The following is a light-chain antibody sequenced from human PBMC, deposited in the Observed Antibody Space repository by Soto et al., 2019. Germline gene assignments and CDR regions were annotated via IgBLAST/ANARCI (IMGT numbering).Light chain of an antibody. CDR1: QNITTW. CDR2: GAS. V-gene: IGKV1-12*01. J-gene: IGKJ3*01. CDR3: KQGSRFPLT. Sequence: DIQMIQSPSSVSASVGDRVTVTCRASQNITTWLTWYQQTPGKAPHRLIYGASTLQRGVPSRFSGSGSGTEFTLTITSLQPEDFATYYYKQGSRFPLTFGPGT.